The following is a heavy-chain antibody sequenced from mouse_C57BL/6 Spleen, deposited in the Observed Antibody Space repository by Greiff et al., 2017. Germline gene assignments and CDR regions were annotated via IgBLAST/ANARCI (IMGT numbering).Heavy chain of an antibody. CDR3: ASDGKVDAMDY. D-gene: IGHD2-1*01. CDR2: ISDGGSYT. J-gene: IGHJ4*01. CDR1: GFPFSSYA. V-gene: IGHV5-4*03. Sequence: EVMLVESGGGLLKPGGSLKLSFPASGFPFSSYAMSWVRRTPEKRLEWVATISDGGSYTYYPANVKGRFTISRDNDKNNQYLQMSQLKSEDTAMDYCASDGKVDAMDYWGQGTSVTVSS.